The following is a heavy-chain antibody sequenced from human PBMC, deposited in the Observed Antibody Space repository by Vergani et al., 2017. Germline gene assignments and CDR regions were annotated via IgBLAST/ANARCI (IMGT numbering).Heavy chain of an antibody. CDR2: ISSSSSYI. CDR3: ARDTYDFWSGYYMDEFDY. V-gene: IGHV3-21*01. J-gene: IGHJ4*02. CDR1: GFTFSSYS. D-gene: IGHD3-3*01. Sequence: EVQLVESGGGLVKPGGSLRLSCAASGFTFSSYSMNWVRQAPGKGLEWVSSISSSSSYIYYADSVKGRFTISRDNAKNSLYLQMNSLRAEDTAVYYCARDTYDFWSGYYMDEFDYWGQGTLVTVSS.